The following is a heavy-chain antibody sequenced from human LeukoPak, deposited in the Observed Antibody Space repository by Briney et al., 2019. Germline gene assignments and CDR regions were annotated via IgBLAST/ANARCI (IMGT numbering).Heavy chain of an antibody. CDR3: ARDWPTVIADY. V-gene: IGHV1-18*01. CDR2: ISANNGDT. J-gene: IGHJ4*02. CDR1: GYTFTSHG. D-gene: IGHD4-11*01. Sequence: ASVKVSCKTSGYTFTSHGISWVRQAPGQGLEWMGWISANNGDTNYAQRMQGRLTMTTDTSTSTAYMELRSLSSDDTAIYYCARDWPTVIADYRGQGTLVTVSS.